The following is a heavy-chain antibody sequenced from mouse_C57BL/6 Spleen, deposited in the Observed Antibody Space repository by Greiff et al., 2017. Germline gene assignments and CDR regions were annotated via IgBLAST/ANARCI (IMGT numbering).Heavy chain of an antibody. V-gene: IGHV5-9*01. Sequence: EVQLVESGGGLVKPGGSLKLSCAASGFTFSSYTMSWVRQTPEKRLEWVATISGGGGNTYYPDSVKGRFTISRDNAKNTLYLQMSSLRSEDTALYYGARHDDYGNYVPCAYWGQGTLVTVSA. CDR2: ISGGGGNT. CDR1: GFTFSSYT. D-gene: IGHD2-1*01. CDR3: ARHDDYGNYVPCAY. J-gene: IGHJ3*01.